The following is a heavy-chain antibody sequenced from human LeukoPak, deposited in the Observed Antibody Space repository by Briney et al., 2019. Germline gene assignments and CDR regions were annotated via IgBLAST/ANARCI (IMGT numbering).Heavy chain of an antibody. CDR3: AKEGPYSSYYYDSSGYPYFDY. V-gene: IGHV3-23*01. CDR2: ISGSGGST. D-gene: IGHD3-22*01. J-gene: IGHJ4*02. Sequence: GGSLRLSCAASGFTFDDYAMHWVRQAPGKGLEWVSAISGSGGSTYYADSVKGRFTISRDNSKNTLYLQMNSLRAEDTAVYYCAKEGPYSSYYYDSSGYPYFDYWGQGTLVTVSS. CDR1: GFTFDDYA.